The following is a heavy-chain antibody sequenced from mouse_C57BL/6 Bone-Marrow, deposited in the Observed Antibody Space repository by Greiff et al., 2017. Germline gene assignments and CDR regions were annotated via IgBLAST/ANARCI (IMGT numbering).Heavy chain of an antibody. CDR2: ISDGGSYT. Sequence: EVHLVESGGGLVKPGGSLKLSCAASGFTFSSYAMSWVRQTPEKRLEWVATISDGGSYTYYPDNVKGRFTISRDNAKNNLYLQMSHLKSEDTAMYYCARDQLGPLFAYWGQGTLVTVSA. D-gene: IGHD4-1*02. V-gene: IGHV5-4*01. CDR1: GFTFSSYA. CDR3: ARDQLGPLFAY. J-gene: IGHJ3*01.